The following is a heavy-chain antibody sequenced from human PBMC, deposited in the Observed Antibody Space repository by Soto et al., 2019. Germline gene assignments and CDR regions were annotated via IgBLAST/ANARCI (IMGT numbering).Heavy chain of an antibody. J-gene: IGHJ4*02. D-gene: IGHD4-17*01. Sequence: QVQLQESGPGLVKPSETLSLTCTVSGGSISSYYWSWIRQPPGKGLEWIGYIYYSGSTNYNPSLKSRVTISVDTSKNQFSLKRSSVTSADTAVYYCARRYGASLDYWGQGTLFTVSS. CDR3: ARRYGASLDY. CDR1: GGSISSYY. CDR2: IYYSGST. V-gene: IGHV4-59*01.